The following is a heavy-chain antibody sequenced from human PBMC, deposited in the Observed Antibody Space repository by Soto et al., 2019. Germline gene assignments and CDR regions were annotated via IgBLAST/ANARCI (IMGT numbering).Heavy chain of an antibody. J-gene: IGHJ6*02. CDR3: ARTWRNSRGMDV. V-gene: IGHV3-30*04. D-gene: IGHD4-4*01. CDR1: GFTFSSYA. CDR2: ISYDGRNK. Sequence: QVQLVESGGGVVQPGRSLRLSCAASGFTFSSYAMHWVRQAPGKGLEWVAVISYDGRNKYYADSVKGRFTISRDNSKNTLYLQMNSLRAEDTAVYYCARTWRNSRGMDVWGQGTTVTVSS.